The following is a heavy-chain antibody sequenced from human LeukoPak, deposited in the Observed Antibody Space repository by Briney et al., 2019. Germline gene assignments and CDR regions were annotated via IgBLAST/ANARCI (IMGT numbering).Heavy chain of an antibody. D-gene: IGHD2-21*01. V-gene: IGHV4-59*01. CDR2: IYYSGST. Sequence: SETLSLTCTVSGGSISSYYWSWIRQPPGKGLEWIGYIYYSGSTNYNPSLKSRVTISVDTSKNQFSLKLSSVTAADTAVYYCARDPGEGYFDYWGQGDLVAVSS. CDR3: ARDPGEGYFDY. CDR1: GGSISSYY. J-gene: IGHJ4*02.